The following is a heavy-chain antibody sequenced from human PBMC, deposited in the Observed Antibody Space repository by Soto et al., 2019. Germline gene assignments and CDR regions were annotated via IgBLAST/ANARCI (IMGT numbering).Heavy chain of an antibody. CDR2: INAGNGNT. V-gene: IGHV1-3*01. D-gene: IGHD3-10*01. J-gene: IGHJ4*02. CDR1: GYTFTSYA. Sequence: QVQLVQSGAEVKKPGASVKVSCKASGYTFTSYAMHWVRQAPGQRLEWMGWINAGNGNTKYSQKFQVRVTITRDTSASTAYMELSSLRSEDTAVYYCARDMGFGLSDYWGQGTLVTVSS. CDR3: ARDMGFGLSDY.